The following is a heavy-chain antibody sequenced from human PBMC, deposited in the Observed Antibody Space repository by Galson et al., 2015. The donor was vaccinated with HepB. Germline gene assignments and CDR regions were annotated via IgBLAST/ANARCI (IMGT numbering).Heavy chain of an antibody. J-gene: IGHJ4*02. CDR1: GFIFSSYA. CDR2: ISYDGTNK. Sequence: SLRLSCAASGFIFSSYALHWVRQAPGKGLEWVAYISYDGTNKHYADSVKGRSTISRDKSKNTLYLHMNSQREEDTAVYYCAREGEYFFDYWGQGTLVTVSS. CDR3: AREGEYFFDY. V-gene: IGHV3-30*04.